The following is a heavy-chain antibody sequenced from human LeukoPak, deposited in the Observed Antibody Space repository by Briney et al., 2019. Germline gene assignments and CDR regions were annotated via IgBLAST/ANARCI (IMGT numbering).Heavy chain of an antibody. J-gene: IGHJ3*01. CDR1: GGSISNNY. CDR3: ARSYGDYITGAYAFDV. CDR2: IYDSGRT. Sequence: SETLSLTCTLSGGSISNNYWSWIRQPPEKGLEWIGYIYDSGRTNYNTSLKRRLTISVDTSKNPFSLTLSSVTAADSAVYYCARSYGDYITGAYAFDVWGQGTMVTVSS. D-gene: IGHD4-17*01. V-gene: IGHV4-59*08.